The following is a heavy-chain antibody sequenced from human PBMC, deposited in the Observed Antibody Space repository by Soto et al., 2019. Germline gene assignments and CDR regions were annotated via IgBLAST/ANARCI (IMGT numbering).Heavy chain of an antibody. Sequence: SETLSLTCHCSGGSISSFHWGWIRPPPGKGLEWIGYIYYSGSTNYNPSLKSRVTISVDTSKNQFSLKLSSVTAADTAVYYCATLGSSGSYYALNYYYYYYMDVWGKGTTVTVSS. CDR1: GGSISSFH. V-gene: IGHV4-59*08. D-gene: IGHD3-10*01. CDR2: IYYSGST. CDR3: ATLGSSGSYYALNYYYYYYMDV. J-gene: IGHJ6*03.